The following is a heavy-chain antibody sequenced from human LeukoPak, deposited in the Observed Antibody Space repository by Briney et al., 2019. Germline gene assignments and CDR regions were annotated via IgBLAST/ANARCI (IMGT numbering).Heavy chain of an antibody. CDR3: AKDGGSHFDY. CDR1: GFTFSSYG. CDR2: ISYDGSNK. V-gene: IGHV3-30*18. Sequence: GGSLRLSCAASGFTFSSYGMHWVRQAPGKGLEWVAVISYDGSNKYYADSVKGRFTISRDNSKNMLYLQMNSLRAEDTAVYYCAKDGGSHFDYWGQGTLVTVSS. J-gene: IGHJ4*02. D-gene: IGHD1-26*01.